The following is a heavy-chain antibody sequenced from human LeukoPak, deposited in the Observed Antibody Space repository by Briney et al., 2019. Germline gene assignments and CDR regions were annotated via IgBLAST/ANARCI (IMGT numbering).Heavy chain of an antibody. CDR1: GGSISSGSYY. CDR3: ARDLSPSYGFDY. D-gene: IGHD5-18*01. V-gene: IGHV4-61*01. J-gene: IGHJ4*02. CDR2: IYYSGST. Sequence: SQTLSLTCTVSGGSISSGSYYWSWIRQPPGKGLEWIGYIYYSGSTNYNPSLKSRVTISVDTSKNQFSLKLSSVTAADTAVYYCARDLSPSYGFDYWGQGTLVTVSS.